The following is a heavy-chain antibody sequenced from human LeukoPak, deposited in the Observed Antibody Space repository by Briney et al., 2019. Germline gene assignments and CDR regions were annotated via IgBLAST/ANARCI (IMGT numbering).Heavy chain of an antibody. V-gene: IGHV3-66*01. CDR2: IYSGGST. CDR1: GFTVSSNY. D-gene: IGHD6-13*01. CDR3: ARDIAAAGGY. J-gene: IGHJ4*02. Sequence: PGGSLRLYCAASGFTVSSNYMSWVRQAPGKGLEWVSVIYSGGSTYYADSVKGRFTISRDNSKNTLYLQMNSLRAEDTAVYYCARDIAAAGGYWGQGTLVTVSS.